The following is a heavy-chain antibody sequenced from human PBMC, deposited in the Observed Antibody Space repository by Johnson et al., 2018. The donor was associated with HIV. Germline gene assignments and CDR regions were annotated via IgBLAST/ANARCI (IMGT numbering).Heavy chain of an antibody. CDR2: LFSGGTT. J-gene: IGHJ3*02. Sequence: VQLMESGGGLVKPGGSLRLSCEASGFTVSSYYMSWVRQAPGKGLEWVSVLFSGGTTYYADSVKGRFTISRDNSKNTLYLQMNSLRAEDTAVYYCARDYDSSGGLAFDIWGQGTMVTVSS. V-gene: IGHV3-66*01. CDR3: ARDYDSSGGLAFDI. CDR1: GFTVSSYY. D-gene: IGHD3-22*01.